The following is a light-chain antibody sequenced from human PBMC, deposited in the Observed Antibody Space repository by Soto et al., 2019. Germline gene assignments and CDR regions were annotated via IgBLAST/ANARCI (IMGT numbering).Light chain of an antibody. CDR1: NSNIGRNT. CDR3: AAWDESPNVPV. V-gene: IGLV1-44*01. CDR2: SNS. J-gene: IGLJ2*01. Sequence: QSVLTQPPSASGTPGQRVIISCSGSNSNIGRNTVNWYKQFPGAAPTLLIFSNSQRPSGVPDRFSGSKSGTSASLAISGLRSEDEADYYCAAWDESPNVPVFGGGTKLTVL.